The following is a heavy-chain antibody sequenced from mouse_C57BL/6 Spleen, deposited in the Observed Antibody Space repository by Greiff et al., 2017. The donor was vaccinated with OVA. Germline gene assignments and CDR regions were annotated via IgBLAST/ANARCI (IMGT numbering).Heavy chain of an antibody. J-gene: IGHJ2*01. V-gene: IGHV1-52*01. Sequence: QVQLKQPGAELVRPGSSVKLSCKASGYTFTSYWMHWVKQRPIQGLEWIGNIDPSDSETHYNQKFKDKATLTVDKSSSTAYMQLSSLTSEDSAVYYCARDGNYALDYWGQGTTLTVSS. CDR2: IDPSDSET. CDR1: GYTFTSYW. D-gene: IGHD2-1*01. CDR3: ARDGNYALDY.